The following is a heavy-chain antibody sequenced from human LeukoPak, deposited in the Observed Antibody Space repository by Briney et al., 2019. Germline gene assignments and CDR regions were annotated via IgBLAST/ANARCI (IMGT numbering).Heavy chain of an antibody. V-gene: IGHV1-18*01. D-gene: IGHD3-10*01. J-gene: IGHJ3*02. CDR2: ISAYNGST. CDR1: GYTFTSYG. CDR3: ARGLTMDI. Sequence: ASVKVSCKASGYTFTSYGISWVRQAPGQGLEWMGWISAYNGSTKYTQKFQGRVTMTTETSTTTAYMELRSLRSDDTAVYYCARGLTMDIWGQGTMVTVSS.